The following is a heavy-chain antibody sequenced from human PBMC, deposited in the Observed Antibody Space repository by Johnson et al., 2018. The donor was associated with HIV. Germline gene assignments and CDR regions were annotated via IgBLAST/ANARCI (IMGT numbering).Heavy chain of an antibody. V-gene: IGHV3-30*03. CDR1: RFTFKTYT. CDR3: ARPRVAVLPAGAFDI. D-gene: IGHD2-2*01. CDR2: ISNDGSNN. Sequence: QVQLVESGGGVVQPGRSLRLSCAASRFTFKTYTMHWVRQAPGKGLEWVALISNDGSNNYYADSVKGRFTISRDNSKNVWYLQMKTLRLEDTAIYYCARPRVAVLPAGAFDIWGPGTMVTVSS. J-gene: IGHJ3*02.